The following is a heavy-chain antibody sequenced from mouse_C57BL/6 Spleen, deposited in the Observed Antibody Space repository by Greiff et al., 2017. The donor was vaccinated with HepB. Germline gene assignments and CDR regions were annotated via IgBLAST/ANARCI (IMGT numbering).Heavy chain of an antibody. D-gene: IGHD1-1*01. CDR2: IYPGSGSI. J-gene: IGHJ4*01. CDR1: GYTFTSYW. Sequence: QVQLQQPGAELVKPGASVKMSCKASGYTFTSYWITWVKQRPGQGLEWIGDIYPGSGSINYNEKFKSKATLTVDTSSSTAYMQLSSLTSEDSAVYYCARAANLLLRAMDYWGQGTSVTVSS. CDR3: ARAANLLLRAMDY. V-gene: IGHV1-55*01.